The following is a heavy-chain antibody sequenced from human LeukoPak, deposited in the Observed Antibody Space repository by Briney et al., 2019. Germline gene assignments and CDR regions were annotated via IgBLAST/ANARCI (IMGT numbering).Heavy chain of an antibody. D-gene: IGHD4-17*01. CDR1: GFTFSSYS. CDR3: ARVNYGDYGTDWYFDL. Sequence: GGSLRLSCAASGFTFSSYSMNWVRQAPGKGLEWVSSISSSSTYMYYADSVKGRFTISRDNAKKSLYLQMNSLRAEDTAMYYCARVNYGDYGTDWYFDLWGRGTLVTVSS. J-gene: IGHJ2*01. V-gene: IGHV3-21*01. CDR2: ISSSSTYM.